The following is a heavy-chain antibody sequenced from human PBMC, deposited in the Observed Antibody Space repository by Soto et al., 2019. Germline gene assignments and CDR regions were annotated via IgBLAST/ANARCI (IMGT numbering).Heavy chain of an antibody. D-gene: IGHD2-15*01. CDR2: INPNSGGT. Sequence: ASVKVSCKASGYTFTGYYTHWVRQAPGQGLEWMGWINPNSGGTNYAQKFQGRVAMTRDTSISTAYMELSRLRSDDTAVYYCAREGDYCSGGNCHQGFDPCGQGTLVTVAS. J-gene: IGHJ5*02. CDR1: GYTFTGYY. V-gene: IGHV1-2*02. CDR3: AREGDYCSGGNCHQGFDP.